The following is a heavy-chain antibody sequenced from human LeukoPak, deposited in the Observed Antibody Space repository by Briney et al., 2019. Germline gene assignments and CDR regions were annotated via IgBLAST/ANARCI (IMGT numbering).Heavy chain of an antibody. CDR1: GYTFTSYY. Sequence: ASVKVSCKASGYTFTSYYMHWVRQAPGQGLEWMGIINPSGGSTSYPQKFQGRVTMTRNTSISTAYMELSSLRSEDTAVYYCARGARYCSSTSCLNNWFDPWGQGTLVTVSS. CDR3: ARGARYCSSTSCLNNWFDP. CDR2: INPSGGST. J-gene: IGHJ5*02. D-gene: IGHD2-2*01. V-gene: IGHV1-46*01.